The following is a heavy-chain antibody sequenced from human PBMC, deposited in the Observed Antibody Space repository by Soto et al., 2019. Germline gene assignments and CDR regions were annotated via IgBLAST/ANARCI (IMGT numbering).Heavy chain of an antibody. CDR2: INSDGTIS. V-gene: IGHV3-74*01. J-gene: IGHJ6*02. CDR1: GFTFDTYW. Sequence: SLRLSCAASGFTFDTYWMNWVRQAPGKGPEWLSGINSDGTISSYADSVKGRFTISRDNARNTLSLQMNSLRADDTAVYYCARLSGDHSAFFSYGMDTWGQGTPVTVYS. D-gene: IGHD2-21*01. CDR3: ARLSGDHSAFFSYGMDT.